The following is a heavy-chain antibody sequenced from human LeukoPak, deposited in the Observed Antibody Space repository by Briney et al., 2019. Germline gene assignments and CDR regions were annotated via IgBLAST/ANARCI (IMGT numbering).Heavy chain of an antibody. J-gene: IGHJ4*02. CDR2: IYSGGTT. Sequence: GGSLRLSCAASGFTVSNNYMNWVRQAPGKGLEWVSLIYSGGTTYYADSVKGRFTISRDHSKNTLCLQMNSLRAEDTAVYYCARDPSAVAANTYGWGQGTLVTVSS. CDR3: ARDPSAVAANTYG. D-gene: IGHD6-25*01. V-gene: IGHV3-66*01. CDR1: GFTVSNNY.